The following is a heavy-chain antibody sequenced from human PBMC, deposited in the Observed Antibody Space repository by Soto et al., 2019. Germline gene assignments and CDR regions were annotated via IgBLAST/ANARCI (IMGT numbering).Heavy chain of an antibody. D-gene: IGHD3-16*01. J-gene: IGHJ6*03. Sequence: VVSLRLSCATSGCILGDCAVNWVRQAPGKGLERVSYISSSSSVIDYADSVKGRFTVSRDNARNSLYLQMNSLRAEDTAVYYCARDLSWGSNWYYYMDVWGKGTTVTVS. V-gene: IGHV3-48*01. CDR2: ISSSSSVI. CDR1: GCILGDCA. CDR3: ARDLSWGSNWYYYMDV.